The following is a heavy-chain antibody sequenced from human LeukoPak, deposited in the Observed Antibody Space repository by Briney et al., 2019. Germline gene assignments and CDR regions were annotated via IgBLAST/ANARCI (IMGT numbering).Heavy chain of an antibody. D-gene: IGHD3-3*01. CDR1: GGSISSYY. V-gene: IGHV4-59*08. J-gene: IGHJ6*02. CDR2: IYYSGST. Sequence: PSETLSLTCTVSGGSISSYYWSWIRQPPGKGLEWIGYIYYSGSTNYNPSLKSRVTISVDTSKNQFSLKLSSVTAADTAVYYCARSDFWSGYYTPNYYYGMDVWGQGTTVTVSS. CDR3: ARSDFWSGYYTPNYYYGMDV.